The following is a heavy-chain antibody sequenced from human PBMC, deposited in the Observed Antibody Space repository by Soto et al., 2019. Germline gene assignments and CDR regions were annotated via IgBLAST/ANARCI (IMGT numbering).Heavy chain of an antibody. J-gene: IGHJ6*02. V-gene: IGHV3-33*01. CDR2: IWYDGSNK. CDR1: GFTFSSYG. Sequence: GGSLRLSCSASGFTFSSYGMHWVRQAPGKGLEWVAVIWYDGSNKYYADSVKGRFTISRDNSKNTLYLQMNSLRAEDTAVYYCARDQGDSSSWPYYYYYYGMDVWGQGTTVTVSS. D-gene: IGHD6-13*01. CDR3: ARDQGDSSSWPYYYYYYGMDV.